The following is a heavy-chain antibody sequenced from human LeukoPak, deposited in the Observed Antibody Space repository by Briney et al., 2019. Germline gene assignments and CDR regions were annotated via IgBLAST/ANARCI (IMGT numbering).Heavy chain of an antibody. J-gene: IGHJ6*02. D-gene: IGHD5-12*01. CDR2: IYPGGYDT. Sequence: GESLKISCKASGYIFIRYWIGWVRQMPGKGLEWMGIIYPGGYDTRYSPSFEGQVTISADKSISTAYLQWSSLKASDTAMYYCARSLDIVVTIIPYGMDVWGQGTTVTVSS. CDR1: GYIFIRYW. CDR3: ARSLDIVVTIIPYGMDV. V-gene: IGHV5-51*01.